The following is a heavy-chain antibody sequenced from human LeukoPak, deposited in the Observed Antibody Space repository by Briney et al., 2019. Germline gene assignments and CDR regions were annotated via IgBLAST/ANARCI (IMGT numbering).Heavy chain of an antibody. V-gene: IGHV4-39*01. J-gene: IGHJ4*02. D-gene: IGHD3-10*01. Sequence: PSETLSLTCTVSGGSISSSSYYWGWIRQPPGKGLEWIGSIYYSGSTYYNPSLKSRVTISVDTSKNQFSLKLSPVTAADTAVYYCASRSDSRYRGVIRPFDYWGRGTLVTVSS. CDR2: IYYSGST. CDR1: GGSISSSSYY. CDR3: ASRSDSRYRGVIRPFDY.